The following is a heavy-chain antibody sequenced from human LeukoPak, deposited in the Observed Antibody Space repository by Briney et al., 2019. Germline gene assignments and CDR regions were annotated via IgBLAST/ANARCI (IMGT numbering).Heavy chain of an antibody. CDR2: ISGSGHRT. CDR3: ARATGLVGPFDY. CDR1: GFTFSSYA. V-gene: IGHV3-23*01. D-gene: IGHD2-15*01. J-gene: IGHJ4*02. Sequence: GGSLRLSCAASGFTFSSYAMHWVRQAPGKGLDWVSAISGSGHRTYYTDSVRGRFTISRDNSMSTLYLQMNSLRDDDTAVYYCARATGLVGPFDYWGQGSLVTVSS.